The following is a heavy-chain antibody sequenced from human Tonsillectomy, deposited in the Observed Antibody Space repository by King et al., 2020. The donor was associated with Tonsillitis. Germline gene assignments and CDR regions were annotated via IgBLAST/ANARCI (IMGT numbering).Heavy chain of an antibody. CDR2: FGGNSGST. V-gene: IGHV3-23*04. CDR3: AKVAGQQLGGFTGFDY. D-gene: IGHD6-13*01. J-gene: IGHJ4*02. Sequence: DVQLVESGGGLVQPGGSLRLSCAASGFTFSSYAMSWVRQAPGKGLEWVSTFGGNSGSTYYADSVKGRFTISRDNSKNTLYLQMDSLRAEDTALYYCAKVAGQQLGGFTGFDYWGQGTLVTVSS. CDR1: GFTFSSYA.